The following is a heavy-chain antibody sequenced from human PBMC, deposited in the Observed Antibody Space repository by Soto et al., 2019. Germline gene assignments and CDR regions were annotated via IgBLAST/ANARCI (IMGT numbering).Heavy chain of an antibody. D-gene: IGHD4-4*01. Sequence: GGSLRLSCAASGFTFSSYWMSWVRQAPGKGLEWVANIKQDGSEKYYVDSVKGRFTISRDNAKNSLYLQMNSLRAEDTAVYYCARDQYHYCYYYYGMDVWGQGTTVTVSS. V-gene: IGHV3-7*03. CDR3: ARDQYHYCYYYYGMDV. CDR2: IKQDGSEK. J-gene: IGHJ6*02. CDR1: GFTFSSYW.